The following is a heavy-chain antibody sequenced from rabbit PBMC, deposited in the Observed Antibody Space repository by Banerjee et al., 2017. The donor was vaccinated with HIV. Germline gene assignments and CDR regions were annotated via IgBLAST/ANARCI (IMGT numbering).Heavy chain of an antibody. CDR3: ARGGYDDYDSASYFPL. Sequence: QSLEESGGDLVKPGASLTLTCTASGFSLSSRYYMCWVRQAPGKGLEWIGCINTGSGNTYYATWAKGRFTSSKTSSTTVTLQMTSLTAADTATYFCARGGYDDYDSASYFPLWGQGTLVTVS. D-gene: IGHD2-1*01. V-gene: IGHV1S40*01. CDR1: GFSLSSRYY. CDR2: INTGSGNT. J-gene: IGHJ4*01.